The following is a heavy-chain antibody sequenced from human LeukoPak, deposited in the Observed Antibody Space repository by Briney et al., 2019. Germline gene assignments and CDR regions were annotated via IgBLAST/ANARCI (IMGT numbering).Heavy chain of an antibody. CDR3: ARDSGSYYVGY. V-gene: IGHV1-46*01. CDR2: INPSGGST. D-gene: IGHD1-26*01. CDR1: GYTFTGYH. Sequence: GASVKVSCKXSGYTFTGYHIHWVRQAPGQGLEWMGIINPSGGSTSYAQKFQGRVTMTRDTSTSTVYMELSSLRSEDTAVYYCARDSGSYYVGYWGQGTLVTVSS. J-gene: IGHJ4*02.